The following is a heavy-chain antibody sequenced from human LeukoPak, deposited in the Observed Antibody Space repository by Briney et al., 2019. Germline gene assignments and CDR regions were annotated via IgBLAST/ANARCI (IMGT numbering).Heavy chain of an antibody. D-gene: IGHD3-10*01. CDR3: ARGSSTHYYGSGSLISHYYGMDV. J-gene: IGHJ6*02. V-gene: IGHV4-34*01. Sequence: KASETLSLTCAVYGGSFSGYYWSWIRQPPGKGLEWIGEINHSGSTNYNPSLKSRVPISVDTSKNQFSLKLSSVTAADTAVYYCARGSSTHYYGSGSLISHYYGMDVWGQGTTVTVSS. CDR1: GGSFSGYY. CDR2: INHSGST.